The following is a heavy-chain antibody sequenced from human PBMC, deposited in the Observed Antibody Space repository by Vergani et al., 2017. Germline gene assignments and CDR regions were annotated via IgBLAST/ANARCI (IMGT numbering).Heavy chain of an antibody. D-gene: IGHD5-24*01. CDR1: GFTFSSYW. Sequence: EVQLVESGGGLVQPGGSLRLPCAASGFTFSSYWMSWVRQAPGKGLEWVANIKQDGSEKYYVDSVKGRFTISRDNAKNSLYLQMNSLRAEDTAVYYCARERDYYYMDVWGKGTTVTVSS. CDR3: ARERDYYYMDV. CDR2: IKQDGSEK. V-gene: IGHV3-7*01. J-gene: IGHJ6*03.